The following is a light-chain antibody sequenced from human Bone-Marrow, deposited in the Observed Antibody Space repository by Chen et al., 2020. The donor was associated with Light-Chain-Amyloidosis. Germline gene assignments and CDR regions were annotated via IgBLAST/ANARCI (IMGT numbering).Light chain of an antibody. CDR3: QQRSNWPPVIT. CDR2: DAS. V-gene: IGKV3-11*01. CDR1: QSVSSC. J-gene: IGKJ5*01. Sequence: EIVLTQSPATLSLSPGERATLSCRASQSVSSCLAWYQQKPGQAPRLLIYDASNRATGIPARFSGSGSGTDFTLTISSLEPEDFAVYYCQQRSNWPPVITLGQGTRLEIK.